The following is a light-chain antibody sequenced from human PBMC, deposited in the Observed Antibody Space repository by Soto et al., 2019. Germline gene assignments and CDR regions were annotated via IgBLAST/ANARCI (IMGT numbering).Light chain of an antibody. CDR3: SSYTRSSPLEV. J-gene: IGLJ1*01. Sequence: QSALTQPASVSGSPGQSITISCTGTSSDIGGYNYVSWYQQHPGKAPKLMICDVSNRPSGVSNRFSGSKSGNTASLTISGLQAEDEADYYCSSYTRSSPLEVFGTGTKVTVL. CDR1: SSDIGGYNY. V-gene: IGLV2-14*03. CDR2: DVS.